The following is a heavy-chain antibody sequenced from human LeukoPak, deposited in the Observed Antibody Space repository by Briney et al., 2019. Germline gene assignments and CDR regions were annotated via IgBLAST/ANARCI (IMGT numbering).Heavy chain of an antibody. V-gene: IGHV4-59*01. CDR3: ARVSITMVREDDAFDI. D-gene: IGHD3-10*01. J-gene: IGHJ3*02. CDR2: IYYSGST. Sequence: PSETLSLACTVSGGSISSYYWSWLRQPPGKGLEWIGYIYYSGSTNYNPSLKSRVTISVDTSKNQFSLKLSSVTAADTAVYYCARVSITMVREDDAFDIWGQGTMVTVSS. CDR1: GGSISSYY.